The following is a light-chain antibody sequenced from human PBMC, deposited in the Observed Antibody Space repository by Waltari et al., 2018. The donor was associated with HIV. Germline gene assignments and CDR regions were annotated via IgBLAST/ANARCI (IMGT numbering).Light chain of an antibody. Sequence: QSALLQLASVSGSPGQSVTIPCTGTTSDFNDNKYVSWYQQHPGRAPKLIIFEVSYRPSGVSDRFSGSKSGSTASLTISGLHTEDEADYYCSSYKTRNSVVFGGG. CDR1: TSDFNDNKY. V-gene: IGLV2-14*01. CDR2: EVS. J-gene: IGLJ2*01. CDR3: SSYKTRNSVV.